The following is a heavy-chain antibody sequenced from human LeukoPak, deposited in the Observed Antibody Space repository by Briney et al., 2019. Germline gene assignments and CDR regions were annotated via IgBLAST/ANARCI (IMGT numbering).Heavy chain of an antibody. J-gene: IGHJ6*02. V-gene: IGHV3-7*04. CDR2: IKPDGSAK. CDR1: GVSPSKHW. Sequence: QPGGALRLSCADSGVSPSKHWMTSGRQGPGKGLEWVANIKPDGSAKYYVDSVKGRFTISRDNAKNSLYLKMNSLRGDDTAVYYCGRAMDVWGQGTTVIVSS. CDR3: GRAMDV.